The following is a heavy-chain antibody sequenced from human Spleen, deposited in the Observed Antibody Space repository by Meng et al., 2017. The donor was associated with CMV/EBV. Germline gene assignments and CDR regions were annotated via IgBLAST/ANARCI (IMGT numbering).Heavy chain of an antibody. J-gene: IGHJ4*02. CDR2: ISWNSGSI. CDR3: AKAATAADFLDY. D-gene: IGHD6-13*01. CDR1: GFTFDDYA. Sequence: SLKISCAASGFTFDDYAMHWVRQAPGKGLEWVSGISWNSGSIGYADSVKGRFTISRDNAKNSLYLQMNSLRAEDMALYYCAKAATAADFLDYWGQGTLVTVSS. V-gene: IGHV3-9*03.